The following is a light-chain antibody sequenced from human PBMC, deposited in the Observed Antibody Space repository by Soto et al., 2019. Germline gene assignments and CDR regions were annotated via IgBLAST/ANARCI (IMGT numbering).Light chain of an antibody. CDR3: QQTYTFPWT. J-gene: IGKJ1*01. Sequence: DIRMTQSPSSLSASVGDTVTITCRASQGISDYLSWFQHKPGEAPKLLIYTASSLQGGVPLRFSGAGSRTDFSLTLSGLQPEDSATYDCQQTYTFPWTFGQGTRVDIK. CDR1: QGISDY. CDR2: TAS. V-gene: IGKV1-39*01.